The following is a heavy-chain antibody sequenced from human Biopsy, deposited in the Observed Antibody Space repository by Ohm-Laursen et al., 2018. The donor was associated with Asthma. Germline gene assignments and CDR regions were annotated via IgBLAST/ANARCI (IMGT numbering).Heavy chain of an antibody. J-gene: IGHJ6*02. CDR2: IKRSDDST. CDR3: ARGYSGSDRIVYYYSGLEV. D-gene: IGHD5-12*01. CDR1: GYSFTSYH. Sequence: GSSVKVSCKASGYSFTSYHMHWVRQAPGQGLEWIGLIKRSDDSTFYAQKFQGRVTMTWDTPTSTAYMELSSLSSEDTAVYYCARGYSGSDRIVYYYSGLEVWGQGTTVTVSS. V-gene: IGHV1-46*01.